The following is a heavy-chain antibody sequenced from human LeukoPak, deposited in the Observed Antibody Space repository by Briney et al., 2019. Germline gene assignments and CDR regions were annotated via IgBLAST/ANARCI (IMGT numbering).Heavy chain of an antibody. J-gene: IGHJ2*01. Sequence: GGSLRLSCGASGFTFSGYAMSWVRQGPGTGLEWVSTISASGGSTYYADSVKGRFAISRDNPKNTLYVQMTSLRAEDTAIYYCAKVPDGSPRGYWYFDLRGRGTLVTVSS. CDR1: GFTFSGYA. CDR3: AKVPDGSPRGYWYFDL. D-gene: IGHD5-24*01. V-gene: IGHV3-23*01. CDR2: ISASGGST.